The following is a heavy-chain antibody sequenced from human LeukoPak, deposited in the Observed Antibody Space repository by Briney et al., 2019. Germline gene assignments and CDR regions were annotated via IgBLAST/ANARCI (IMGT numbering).Heavy chain of an antibody. CDR2: IYTSGST. CDR3: AAESYGYWFFDL. J-gene: IGHJ2*01. V-gene: IGHV4-61*02. D-gene: IGHD1-26*01. Sequence: SETLSLTRTVSGGSISSGSYYWSWIRQPAGKGLEWIGRIYTSGSTNYNPSLKSRVTISVDTSKNQFSLKLSSVTAADTAVYYCAAESYGYWFFDLWGRGTLVTVTS. CDR1: GGSISSGSYY.